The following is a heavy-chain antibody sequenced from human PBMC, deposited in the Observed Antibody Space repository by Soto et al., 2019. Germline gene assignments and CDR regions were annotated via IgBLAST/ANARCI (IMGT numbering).Heavy chain of an antibody. CDR3: ASVVLIPGIAAAGRDY. CDR2: IYYSGST. V-gene: IGHV4-31*03. Sequence: QVQLQESGPGLVKPSQTLSLTCTVSGGSISSGGYYWSWIRQHPGKGLEWIGYIYYSGSTYYNPSLKSRVTISVDTSKNQFSLKLSSVTAADTAVYYCASVVLIPGIAAAGRDYWGQGTLVTVSS. J-gene: IGHJ4*02. D-gene: IGHD6-13*01. CDR1: GGSISSGGYY.